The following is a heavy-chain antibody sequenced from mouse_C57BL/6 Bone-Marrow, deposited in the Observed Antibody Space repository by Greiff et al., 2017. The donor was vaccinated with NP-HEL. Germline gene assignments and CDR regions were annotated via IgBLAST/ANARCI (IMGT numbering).Heavy chain of an antibody. CDR2: IYPGSGST. CDR3: LIYDGYLAY. V-gene: IGHV1-55*01. CDR1: GYTFTSYW. D-gene: IGHD2-3*01. Sequence: QVQLQQSGAELVKPGASVKMSCKASGYTFTSYWITWVKQRPGQGLEWIGDIYPGSGSTNYNEKFKSKATLTVDTSSSTAYMPLSSLTSEDSAVYYCLIYDGYLAYWGQGTTLTVSS. J-gene: IGHJ2*01.